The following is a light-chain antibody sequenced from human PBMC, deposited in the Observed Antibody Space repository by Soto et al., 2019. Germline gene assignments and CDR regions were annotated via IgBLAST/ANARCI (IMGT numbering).Light chain of an antibody. CDR1: QGISSY. V-gene: IGKV1-9*01. Sequence: DIQLTQSPSFLSASVGDRVTITCRASQGISSYLAWYQQKPGKAPKLLIYAASTLQSGVPSRFSGSVSGTEFTLTISSLQPEDFATYYCQQLNSYPPFFVPGTKVDIK. J-gene: IGKJ3*01. CDR3: QQLNSYPPF. CDR2: AAS.